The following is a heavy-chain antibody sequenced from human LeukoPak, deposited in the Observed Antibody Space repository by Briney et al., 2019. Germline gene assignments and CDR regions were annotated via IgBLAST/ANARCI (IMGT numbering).Heavy chain of an antibody. CDR2: IIPIFGTA. V-gene: IGHV1-69*06. CDR3: ARDMVRGVRGAFDI. CDR1: GGTFSSYA. J-gene: IGHJ3*02. D-gene: IGHD3-10*01. Sequence: EASVKVSCKASGGTFSSYAISWVRQAPGQGLEWMGGIIPIFGTANYAQKFQGRVMITADKSTSTAYMELSSLRSEDTAVYYCARDMVRGVRGAFDIWGQGTMVTVSS.